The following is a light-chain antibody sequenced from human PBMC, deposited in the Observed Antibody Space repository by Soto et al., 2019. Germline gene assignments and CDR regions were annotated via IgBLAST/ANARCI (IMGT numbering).Light chain of an antibody. V-gene: IGKV3D-20*02. CDR3: QQSYSTPRT. CDR1: QSVGGNS. Sequence: ETVLTQSPGTLSLSPGERATVSCRASQSVGGNSLAWYQQRPGQAPRLLIYDTSKRATGIPDRFSGSGSGTDFTLTISRLEPADFATYYCQQSYSTPRTFGQGTKVDIK. CDR2: DTS. J-gene: IGKJ1*01.